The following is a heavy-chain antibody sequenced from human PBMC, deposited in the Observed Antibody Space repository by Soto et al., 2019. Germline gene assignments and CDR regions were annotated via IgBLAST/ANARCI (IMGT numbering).Heavy chain of an antibody. CDR2: IIPIFGTA. CDR1: GGTFSSYA. V-gene: IGHV1-69*06. D-gene: IGHD6-6*01. CDR3: ALGGIAGREVYYYYGMDV. J-gene: IGHJ6*02. Sequence: QVQLVQSGAEVKKPGSSVKVSCKASGGTFSSYAISWVRQAPGQGLEWMGGIIPIFGTANYAQKFQGRVTITADKSTSTAYMELSSLRSEDTAVYYCALGGIAGREVYYYYGMDVWGQGTTVTVSS.